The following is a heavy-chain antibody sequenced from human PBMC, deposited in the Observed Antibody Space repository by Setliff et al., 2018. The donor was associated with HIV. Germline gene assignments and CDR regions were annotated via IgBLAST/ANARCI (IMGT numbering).Heavy chain of an antibody. V-gene: IGHV3-33*06. CDR2: IWYDGSNK. CDR3: AKDFYYYGSGSPCPGDY. J-gene: IGHJ4*02. Sequence: PGGSLRLSCAASGFTFSSYGMHWVRQAPGKGLEWVAVIWYDGSNKYYADSVKGRFTISRDNSKNTLYLQMNSLRAEDTAVYYCAKDFYYYGSGSPCPGDYWGQGTLVTVSS. D-gene: IGHD3-10*01. CDR1: GFTFSSYG.